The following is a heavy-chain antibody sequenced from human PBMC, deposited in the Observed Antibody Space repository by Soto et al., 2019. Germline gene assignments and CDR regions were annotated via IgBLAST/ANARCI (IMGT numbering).Heavy chain of an antibody. D-gene: IGHD2-2*01. Sequence: ASVKVSCKASGYTFTSYGLSWVRQAPGQGLEWMGWISGYNGNTNYAQKLQGRVTMTTDTSASIAYMELRSLRSDDTAVYYCARVGIVLVPALPADYWGQGTLVTVSS. CDR1: GYTFTSYG. J-gene: IGHJ4*02. CDR2: ISGYNGNT. V-gene: IGHV1-18*01. CDR3: ARVGIVLVPALPADY.